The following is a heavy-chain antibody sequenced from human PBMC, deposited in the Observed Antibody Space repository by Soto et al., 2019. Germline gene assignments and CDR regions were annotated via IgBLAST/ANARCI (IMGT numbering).Heavy chain of an antibody. D-gene: IGHD5-12*01. CDR3: AVGWDSGYEYYYYGMDV. J-gene: IGHJ6*02. V-gene: IGHV1-69*06. CDR1: GGTFSSYA. Sequence: QVQLVQSGAEVKKPGSSVKVSCKASGGTFSSYAISWVRQAPGQGLEWMGGIIPIFGTANYAQKFQGRVTITADKSTSQAYMALARLRAEDTAVYYCAVGWDSGYEYYYYGMDVWGQGTTVTLSS. CDR2: IIPIFGTA.